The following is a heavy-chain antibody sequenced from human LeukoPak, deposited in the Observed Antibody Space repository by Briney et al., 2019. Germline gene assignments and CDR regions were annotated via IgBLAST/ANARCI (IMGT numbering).Heavy chain of an antibody. CDR3: AKDHFGYSSSSDFDY. CDR1: GFTFSNAW. CDR2: ISDSGGTT. D-gene: IGHD2-2*01. Sequence: GGSLRLSGAGSGFTFSNAWLSWVRQAPGKGLEWGSVISDSGGTTYYAASVKGRFTISRDNSKNTLYLQMNSLRAEDTAVYYCAKDHFGYSSSSDFDYWGQGTLVTVSS. J-gene: IGHJ4*02. V-gene: IGHV3-23*01.